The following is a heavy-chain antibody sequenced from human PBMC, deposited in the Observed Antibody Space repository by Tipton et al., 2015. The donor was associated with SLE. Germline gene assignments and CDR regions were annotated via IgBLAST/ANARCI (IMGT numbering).Heavy chain of an antibody. J-gene: IGHJ3*02. Sequence: TLSLTCAVYGGSFSGYYWSWIRQPPGKGLEWIGEINHSGSTNYNPSLKSRATISVDTSKNQFSLKMSSVTAADTAVYYCGRTRRYDTLAVDIWGQGTMVTVSS. CDR1: GGSFSGYY. D-gene: IGHD3-22*01. CDR3: GRTRRYDTLAVDI. V-gene: IGHV4-34*01. CDR2: INHSGST.